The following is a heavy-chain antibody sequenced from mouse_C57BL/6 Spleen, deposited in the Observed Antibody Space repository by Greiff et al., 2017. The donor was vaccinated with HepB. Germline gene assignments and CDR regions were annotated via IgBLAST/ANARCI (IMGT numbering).Heavy chain of an antibody. CDR1: GFSLSTFGMG. D-gene: IGHD2-5*01. V-gene: IGHV8-8*01. CDR2: IWWDDDK. CDR3: ARIAGGDSNYSYAMDY. Sequence: TLKESGPGILQPSQTLSLTCSFSGFSLSTFGMGVGWIRQPSGKGLEWLAHIWWDDDKYYNPALKSRLTISKDTSKNQVFLKIANVDTADTATYYCARIAGGDSNYSYAMDYWGQGTSVTVSS. J-gene: IGHJ4*01.